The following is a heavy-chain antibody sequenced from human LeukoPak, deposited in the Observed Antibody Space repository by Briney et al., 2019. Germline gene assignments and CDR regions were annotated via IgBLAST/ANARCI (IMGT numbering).Heavy chain of an antibody. CDR2: INHSGST. Sequence: SETLSLTCAVYGGSFSGYYWSWIRQPPGKGLEWIGEINHSGSTNYNPSLKSRVTISVDTSKNQFSLKLSSVTAADTAVYYCARGSPGGYDYDFDYWGQGTLVTVSS. D-gene: IGHD5-12*01. CDR1: GGSFSGYY. V-gene: IGHV4-34*01. J-gene: IGHJ4*02. CDR3: ARGSPGGYDYDFDY.